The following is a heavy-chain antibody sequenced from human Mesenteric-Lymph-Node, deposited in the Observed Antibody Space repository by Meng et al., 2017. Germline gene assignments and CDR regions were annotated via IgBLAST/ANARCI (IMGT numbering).Heavy chain of an antibody. D-gene: IGHD3-3*01. CDR3: ARGGRTPGGSYPVDSTEEFDY. Sequence: QVPPTHGGAGLLEPSVSLPLTCTVYGGSFKSFYWHWIRQPPGRGLEWIGENNHRGAAKYNPSLQSRVTISVDTSKNQFSLKLSSLTAADTAVYYCARGGRTPGGSYPVDSTEEFDYWGQGTLVTVSS. CDR1: GGSFKSFY. V-gene: IGHV4-34*01. J-gene: IGHJ4*02. CDR2: NNHRGAA.